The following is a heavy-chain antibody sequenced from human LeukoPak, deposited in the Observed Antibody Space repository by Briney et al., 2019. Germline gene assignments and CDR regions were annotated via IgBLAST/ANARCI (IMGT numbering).Heavy chain of an antibody. CDR1: GGTFSSYA. CDR2: IIPIFGTT. CDR3: ARGTTRRKGDYVVY. J-gene: IGHJ4*02. V-gene: IGHV1-69*05. Sequence: GASVKVSCKASGGTFSSYAISWVRQAPGQGLEWMGRIIPIFGTTNYAQKFQGRVTITTDESTSTAYMELSSLRSEDTAVYYCARGTTRRKGDYVVYWGQGTLVTVSS. D-gene: IGHD4-17*01.